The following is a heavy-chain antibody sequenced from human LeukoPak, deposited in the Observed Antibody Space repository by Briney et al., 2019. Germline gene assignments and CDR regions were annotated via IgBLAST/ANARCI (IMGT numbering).Heavy chain of an antibody. J-gene: IGHJ4*02. CDR3: ARLPLYYDSSGYYPQ. V-gene: IGHV4-38-2*02. D-gene: IGHD3-22*01. CDR2: IYHSGST. CDR1: GYSISSGYY. Sequence: SETLSLTCTVSGYSISSGYYWGWIRQPPGKGLEWIGSIYHSGSTYYNPSLKSRVTISVDTSKNQFSLKLSSVTAADTAVYYCARLPLYYDSSGYYPQWGQGTLVTVSS.